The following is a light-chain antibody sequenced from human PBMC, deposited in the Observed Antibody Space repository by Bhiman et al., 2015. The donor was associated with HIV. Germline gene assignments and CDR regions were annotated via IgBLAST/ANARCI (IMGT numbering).Light chain of an antibody. CDR1: SSNIGADYR. CDR2: GNN. CDR3: QSYDSSLSGPWV. Sequence: QSVLTQPPSVSGAPGQRVTISCIGSSSNIGADYRVHWYQQLPGTAPKLLIFGNNERPSGVPDRFSGSKSGNSASLAITGLQAEDEADYYCQSYDSSLSGPWVFGGGTKLTVL. J-gene: IGLJ3*02. V-gene: IGLV1-40*01.